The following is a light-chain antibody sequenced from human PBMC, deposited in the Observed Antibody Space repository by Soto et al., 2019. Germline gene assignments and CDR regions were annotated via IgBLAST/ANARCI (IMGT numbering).Light chain of an antibody. V-gene: IGKV3-20*01. CDR2: GAS. Sequence: EIVLTQSPGTLSLSPGERATLSCRASQTITNNYLAWYQQKPGQAPRLVMSGASSRATGIPDRFSGGGSETDFTLTISSLEPEDFAVYYCQQYDSSYTFGQGTKLEIK. CDR1: QTITNNY. CDR3: QQYDSSYT. J-gene: IGKJ2*01.